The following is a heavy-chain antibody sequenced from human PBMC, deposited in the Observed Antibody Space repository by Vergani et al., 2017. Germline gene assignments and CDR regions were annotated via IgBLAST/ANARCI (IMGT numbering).Heavy chain of an antibody. CDR1: GGSISSGSYY. Sequence: QVQLQESGPGLVKPSQTLSLTCTVSGGSISSGSYYWSWIRQPAGKGLEWIGRIYTSGSTNYNPSLKSRVTMSVDTSKNQFSLKLSSVTAADTAVYYCARAYSGYDSYYGMDVWGQGTTVTVSS. V-gene: IGHV4-61*02. J-gene: IGHJ6*02. CDR3: ARAYSGYDSYYGMDV. D-gene: IGHD5-12*01. CDR2: IYTSGST.